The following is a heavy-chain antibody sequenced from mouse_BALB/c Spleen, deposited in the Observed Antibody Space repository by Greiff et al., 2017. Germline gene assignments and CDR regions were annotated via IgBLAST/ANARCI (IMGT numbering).Heavy chain of an antibody. Sequence: EVQRVESGGGLVQPGGSRKLSCAASGFTFSSFGMHWVRQAPEKGLEWVAYISSGSSTIYYADTVKGRFTISRDNPKNTLFLQMTSLRSEDTAMYYCARGGSWGFAYWGQGTLVTVSA. CDR1: GFTFSSFG. CDR3: ARGGSWGFAY. CDR2: ISSGSSTI. J-gene: IGHJ3*01. V-gene: IGHV5-17*02. D-gene: IGHD1-1*02.